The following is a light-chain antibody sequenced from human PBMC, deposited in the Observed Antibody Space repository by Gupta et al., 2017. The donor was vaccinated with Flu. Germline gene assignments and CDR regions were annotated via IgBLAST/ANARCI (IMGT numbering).Light chain of an antibody. Sequence: KLTISCSGSSSNIENNYVSWYQQLPGTAPQLLIYENNRRPSGIPDRFSGSKSDTSATLGITGLQTGDEADYYCGTWDSSLSAWVFGGGTKLTVL. V-gene: IGLV1-51*02. CDR3: GTWDSSLSAWV. CDR2: ENN. J-gene: IGLJ3*02. CDR1: SSNIENNY.